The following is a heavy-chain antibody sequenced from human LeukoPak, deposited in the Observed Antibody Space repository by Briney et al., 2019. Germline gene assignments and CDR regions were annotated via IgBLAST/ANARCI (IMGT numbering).Heavy chain of an antibody. V-gene: IGHV1-2*02. CDR3: ASLYGDYVASDY. CDR2: INPNSGGT. D-gene: IGHD4-17*01. CDR1: GYRFTVYY. J-gene: IGHJ4*02. Sequence: GASVKVSCKASGYRFTVYYMHWVRQAPGQGLEWMGWINPNSGGTNYAQKFLGRVTMTRDTSISTAYMELSRLRSDDTAVYYCASLYGDYVASDYWGQGTLVTVSS.